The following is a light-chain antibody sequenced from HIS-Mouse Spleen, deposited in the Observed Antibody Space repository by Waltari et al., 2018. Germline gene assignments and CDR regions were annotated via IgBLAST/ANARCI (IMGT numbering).Light chain of an antibody. Sequence: QSALTQPASVSGSPGQSITISCTRTSSDVGSYNLVSWYQQHPGKAPKLMIYEGRKRTPWVSNRFSGSKSGNTASLTISGLQAEDEADYYCCSYAGSSTFVVFGGGTKLTVL. CDR1: SSDVGSYNL. CDR2: EGR. J-gene: IGLJ2*01. CDR3: CSYAGSSTFVV. V-gene: IGLV2-23*03.